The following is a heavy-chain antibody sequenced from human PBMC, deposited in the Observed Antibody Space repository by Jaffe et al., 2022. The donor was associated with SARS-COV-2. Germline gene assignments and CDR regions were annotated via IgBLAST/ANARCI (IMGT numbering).Heavy chain of an antibody. CDR3: ARDLAAAGYLLHNYYYYYGMDV. CDR2: IKQDGSEK. Sequence: EVQLVESGGGLVQPGGSLRLSCAASGFTFSSYWMSWVRQAPGKGLEWVANIKQDGSEKYYVDSVKGRFTISRDNAKNSLYLQMNSLRAEDTAVYYCARDLAAAGYLLHNYYYYYGMDVWGQGTTVTVSS. CDR1: GFTFSSYW. J-gene: IGHJ6*02. V-gene: IGHV3-7*03. D-gene: IGHD6-13*01.